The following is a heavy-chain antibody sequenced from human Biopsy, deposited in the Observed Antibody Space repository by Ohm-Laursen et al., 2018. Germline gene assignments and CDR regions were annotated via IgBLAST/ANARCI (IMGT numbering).Heavy chain of an antibody. D-gene: IGHD3-22*01. J-gene: IGHJ3*01. V-gene: IGHV4-4*07. CDR3: ASVVLGPTNDAFDL. CDR2: TYPGGST. Sequence: GTLSLTCNVSGGDINNYYWGWIRQPAGKGLEWIGRTYPGGSTNYNPSLKSRVTMSVDTSKKQLSLRLRSVTAADTAMYYCASVVLGPTNDAFDLWGQGTMVVVSS. CDR1: GGDINNYY.